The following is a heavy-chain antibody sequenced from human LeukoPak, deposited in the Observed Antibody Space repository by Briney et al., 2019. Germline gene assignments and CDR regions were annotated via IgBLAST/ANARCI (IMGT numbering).Heavy chain of an antibody. V-gene: IGHV4-34*01. Sequence: PSETLSLTCAVYGGSFSGYYWSWIRQPPGKGLEWIGSIYYSGSTYYNPSLKSRVTISVDTSKNQFSLKLSSVTAADTAVYYCARQGPYQLLSRFSNWFDPWGQGTLVTVSS. D-gene: IGHD2-2*01. CDR1: GGSFSGYY. J-gene: IGHJ5*02. CDR2: IYYSGST. CDR3: ARQGPYQLLSRFSNWFDP.